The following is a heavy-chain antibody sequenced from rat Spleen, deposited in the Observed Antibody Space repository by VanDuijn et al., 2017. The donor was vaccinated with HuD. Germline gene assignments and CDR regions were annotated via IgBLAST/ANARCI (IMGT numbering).Heavy chain of an antibody. D-gene: IGHD5-1*01. CDR2: IWTGGST. V-gene: IGHV2-30*01. CDR3: ARLGLGEDY. J-gene: IGHJ2*01. CDR1: GFSLTSYN. Sequence: QVQLKESGPGLVQPSQTLSLTCTVSGFSLTSYNIHWVRQPTGKGLEWMGRIWTGGSTDYNSVLKSRLSISRDTSKSQVFLKLNRLQTEDTGTYYCARLGLGEDYWGQGVMVTVSS.